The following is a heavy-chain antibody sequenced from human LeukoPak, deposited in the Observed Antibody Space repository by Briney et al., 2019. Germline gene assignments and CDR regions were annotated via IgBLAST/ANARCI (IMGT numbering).Heavy chain of an antibody. D-gene: IGHD4-17*01. V-gene: IGHV4-31*03. CDR2: IYYSGST. CDR1: GGSISSGGYY. J-gene: IGHJ3*02. Sequence: SETLSLTCTVSGGSISSGGYYWSWIRQHPGKGLEWIGYIYYSGSTYYNPSLKSRVTISVVTSKNQFSLKLSSVTDADTAVYYCARDSITVTAPDIWGQGTMVTVSS. CDR3: ARDSITVTAPDI.